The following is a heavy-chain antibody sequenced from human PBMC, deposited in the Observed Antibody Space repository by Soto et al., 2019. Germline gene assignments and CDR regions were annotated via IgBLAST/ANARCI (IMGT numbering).Heavy chain of an antibody. Sequence: GASVKVSCKASGYTFTSYAMHWVRQAPGQRLEWMGWINAGNGNTKYSQKFQGRVTITRDTSASTAYMELSSLRSEDTAVYYCARVFPGLQGYYDSSGSHAFDIWGQGTMVTVSS. V-gene: IGHV1-3*01. CDR3: ARVFPGLQGYYDSSGSHAFDI. CDR2: INAGNGNT. D-gene: IGHD3-22*01. J-gene: IGHJ3*02. CDR1: GYTFTSYA.